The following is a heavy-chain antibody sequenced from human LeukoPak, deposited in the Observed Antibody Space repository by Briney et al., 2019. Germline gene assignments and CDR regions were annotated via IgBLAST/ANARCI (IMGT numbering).Heavy chain of an antibody. Sequence: PSETLSLICTVSGGSISAYYWNWIRQPPGKGLEWIGYISYSGSTNYNPSLESRVTISLDTSTNQLSLKLSSVTAADTAVYYCARGQDDYFFDNWGQGTLVTVSS. CDR1: GGSISAYY. CDR2: ISYSGST. V-gene: IGHV4-59*01. CDR3: ARGQDDYFFDN. D-gene: IGHD2/OR15-2a*01. J-gene: IGHJ4*02.